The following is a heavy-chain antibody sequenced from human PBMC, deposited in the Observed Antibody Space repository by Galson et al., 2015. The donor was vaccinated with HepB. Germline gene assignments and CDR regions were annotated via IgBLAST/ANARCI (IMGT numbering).Heavy chain of an antibody. CDR3: ARSLVSGYYSGWSSFDY. Sequence: SLRLSCAASGFTFSNYAMHWVRQTPGKGLEWVALISYDGSKKYYADSVKGRFTISRDNSKNTLYLQVNSLTAEDTAVFYCARSLVSGYYSGWSSFDYWGQGALVTVSS. CDR1: GFTFSNYA. CDR2: ISYDGSKK. V-gene: IGHV3-30*04. J-gene: IGHJ4*02. D-gene: IGHD6-19*01.